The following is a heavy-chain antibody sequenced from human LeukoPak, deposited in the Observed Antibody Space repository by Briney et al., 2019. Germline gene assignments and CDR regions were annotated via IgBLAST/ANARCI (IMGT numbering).Heavy chain of an antibody. CDR3: ARGDTMIVPPGY. CDR1: GGSISSSSYY. CDR2: MSYSGST. J-gene: IGHJ4*02. D-gene: IGHD3-22*01. V-gene: IGHV4-39*07. Sequence: SETLSLTCTVSGGSISSSSYYWGWIRQPPGKGLEWIGSMSYSGSTYYNPSLKSRVTISVDTSKNQFSLKLSSVTAADTAVYYCARGDTMIVPPGYWGQGTLVTVSS.